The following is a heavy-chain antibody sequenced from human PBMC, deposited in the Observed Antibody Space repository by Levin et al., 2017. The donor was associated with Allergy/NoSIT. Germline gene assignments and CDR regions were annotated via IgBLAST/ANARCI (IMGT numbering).Heavy chain of an antibody. D-gene: IGHD2-21*02. V-gene: IGHV4-59*08. CDR3: ARRRSTAGYYYYYMDV. CDR2: IYYSGST. Sequence: SETLSLTCTVSGGSISSYYWSWIRQPPGKGLEWIGYIYYSGSTNYNPSLKSRVTISVDTSKNQFSLKLSSVTAADTAVYYCARRRSTAGYYYYYMDVWGKGTTVTVSS. CDR1: GGSISSYY. J-gene: IGHJ6*03.